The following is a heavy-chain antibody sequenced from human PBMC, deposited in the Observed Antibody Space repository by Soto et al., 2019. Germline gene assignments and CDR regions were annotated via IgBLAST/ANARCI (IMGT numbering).Heavy chain of an antibody. D-gene: IGHD3-10*01. CDR3: ARVQAKFGEQLQ. CDR1: CYAFNSYR. Sequence: ASVKVSCKTSCYAFNSYRMALLLHGPGQRLEWLGGISPDGVNTEYEQKFQGRVTMTSDTLTNNAYLELRSLKSDETAIYYCARVQAKFGEQLQWG. V-gene: IGHV1-18*01. CDR2: ISPDGVNT. J-gene: IGHJ6*01.